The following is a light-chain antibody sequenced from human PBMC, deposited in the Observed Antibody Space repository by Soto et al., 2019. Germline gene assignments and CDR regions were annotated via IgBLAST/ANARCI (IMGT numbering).Light chain of an antibody. V-gene: IGKV2D-29*01. CDR1: QSILHSDGKTY. Sequence: DVLRTQTPFSLWVTPGQGDSVDFNGRQSILHSDGKTYLYWYLQKPGQPPQLLIYEVYNRFSGVPDRFSGSGSGTDFTLKISRVEAEDVGVYYCMQSIQLLVTFGQGTRLEIK. CDR3: MQSIQLLVT. CDR2: EVY. J-gene: IGKJ5*01.